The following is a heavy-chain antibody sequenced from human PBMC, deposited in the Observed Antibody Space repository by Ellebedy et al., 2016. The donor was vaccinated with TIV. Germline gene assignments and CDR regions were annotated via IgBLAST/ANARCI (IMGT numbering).Heavy chain of an antibody. V-gene: IGHV4-59*01. Sequence: MPSETLSLTCTVSGGSISGYFWAWIRQPPGKGLEWIGWIYFSGTTNYNLSLKSRVTISVDTSKNQLSLKLSSVTAADTAVYYCARKYYYDSSGYYSPNWYFDLWGRGTLVTVSS. CDR1: GGSISGYF. J-gene: IGHJ2*01. D-gene: IGHD3-22*01. CDR2: IYFSGTT. CDR3: ARKYYYDSSGYYSPNWYFDL.